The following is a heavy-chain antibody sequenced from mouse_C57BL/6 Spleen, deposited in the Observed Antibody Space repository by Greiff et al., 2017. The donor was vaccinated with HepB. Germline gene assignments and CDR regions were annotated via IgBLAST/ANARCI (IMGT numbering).Heavy chain of an antibody. CDR1: GYAFSSSW. CDR2: IYPGDGDT. D-gene: IGHD1-1*01. Sequence: QVQLQQSGPELVKPGASVKISCKASGYAFSSSWMNWVKQRPGKGLEWIGRIYPGDGDTNYNGKFKGKATLTADKSSSTAYMQLSSLTSEDSAVFFFSLIAVVPFAYSSQGTLVTVSA. CDR3: SLIAVVPFAY. V-gene: IGHV1-82*01. J-gene: IGHJ3*01.